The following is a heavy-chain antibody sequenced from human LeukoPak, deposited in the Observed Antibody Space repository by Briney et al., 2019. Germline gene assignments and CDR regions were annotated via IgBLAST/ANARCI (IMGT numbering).Heavy chain of an antibody. D-gene: IGHD3-10*01. CDR3: ARDLYYYASGSYARPYYFDY. J-gene: IGHJ4*02. V-gene: IGHV1-2*02. CDR2: INPNSGGT. Sequence: ASVKVSCKASGYTFTGYYIHWVRQAPGQGLEWMGWINPNSGGTNYAQKFQGRVTMTRDTSISTASMELSRLTSDDTAVHYCARDLYYYASGSYARPYYFDYWGQGTLVTVSS. CDR1: GYTFTGYY.